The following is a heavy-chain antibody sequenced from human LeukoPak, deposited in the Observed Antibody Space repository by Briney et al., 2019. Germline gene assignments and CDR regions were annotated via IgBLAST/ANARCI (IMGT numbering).Heavy chain of an antibody. CDR2: IHQDGNEK. V-gene: IGHV3-7*04. Sequence: AETLRLTCAASGCTFSSCWMSWIRQAPGKGLEWVGNIHQDGNEKYYVDSVKGRFTISRDNAKNSLYLQMNSLRAEDTAVYYCARGDKFSGDYWGQGTLVTVSS. D-gene: IGHD2-15*01. CDR3: ARGDKFSGDY. CDR1: GCTFSSCW. J-gene: IGHJ4*02.